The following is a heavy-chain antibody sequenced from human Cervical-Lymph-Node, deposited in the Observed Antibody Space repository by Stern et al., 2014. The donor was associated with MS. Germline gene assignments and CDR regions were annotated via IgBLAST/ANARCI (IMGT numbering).Heavy chain of an antibody. CDR1: GDTFSSYA. D-gene: IGHD1-26*01. CDR2: ITPVFGTT. Sequence: VQLVGSGAEVKKPGSSVKVSCKDSGDTFSSYAINWVRQVPGHGLEWMGGITPVFGTTNYAQKFQGRVTITADKSTNTAYMELMTLRSEDTAVYYCARGGGLVGYFDYWGQGTLVSVSS. V-gene: IGHV1-69*06. J-gene: IGHJ4*02. CDR3: ARGGGLVGYFDY.